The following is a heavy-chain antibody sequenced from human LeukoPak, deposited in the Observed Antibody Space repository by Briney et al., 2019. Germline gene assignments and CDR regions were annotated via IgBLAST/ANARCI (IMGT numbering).Heavy chain of an antibody. D-gene: IGHD1-7*01. J-gene: IGHJ6*03. CDR2: ISSSSSYI. CDR1: GFTFSSYS. V-gene: IGHV3-21*04. CDR3: AKDRLELHDYYMAV. Sequence: GGSLRLSCAASGFTFSSYSMNWVRQAPGKGLEWVSSISSSSSYIYYADSVKGRFTISRDNAKNSLYLQMNSLRAEDTAVYYCAKDRLELHDYYMAVWGKGTTVTVSS.